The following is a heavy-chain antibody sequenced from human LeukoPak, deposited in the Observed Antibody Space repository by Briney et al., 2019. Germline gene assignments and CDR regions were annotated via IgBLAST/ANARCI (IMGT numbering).Heavy chain of an antibody. V-gene: IGHV3-15*01. Sequence: GGSLRLSCAASGFTFSNAWMNWVRQTPRKGLEWVARIKRQTEGWTTDYAAPVKGRFTISRDDSKSTLYLQMNSLETEDTAVYYCSRNADHDWWGQGTLVTVSS. CDR2: IKRQTEGWTT. CDR3: SRNADHDW. CDR1: GFTFSNAW. D-gene: IGHD1-14*01. J-gene: IGHJ4*02.